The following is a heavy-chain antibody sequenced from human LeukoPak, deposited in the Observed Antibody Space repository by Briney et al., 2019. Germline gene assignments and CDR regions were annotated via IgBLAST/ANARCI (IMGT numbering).Heavy chain of an antibody. CDR2: INPNSGGT. V-gene: IGHV1-2*02. CDR1: GYTFTGYY. D-gene: IGHD6-6*01. J-gene: IGHJ6*03. CDR3: ARERIAARPYYMDV. Sequence: ASVRVSCKASGYTFTGYYMHWVRQAPGQGLEWMGWINPNSGGTNYAQKFQGRVTMTRDTSISTAYMELSRLRSEDTAVYYCARERIAARPYYMDVWGKGTTVTVSS.